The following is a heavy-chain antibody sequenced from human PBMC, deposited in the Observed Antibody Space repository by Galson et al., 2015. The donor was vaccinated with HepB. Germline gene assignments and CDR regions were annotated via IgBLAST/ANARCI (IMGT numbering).Heavy chain of an antibody. CDR2: IYYGAVT. Sequence: ETLSLTCTASGRPLSSYYWRWLRPPPGQGLERIGSIYYGAVTNYNPSLKSRVTISVDTSKNHFSLKLSSVTAADTAVYYCAREAGGSTWSNEYFQHWGQGTLVTVSS. J-gene: IGHJ1*01. CDR3: AREAGGSTWSNEYFQH. CDR1: GRPLSSYY. V-gene: IGHV4-59*01. D-gene: IGHD6-13*01.